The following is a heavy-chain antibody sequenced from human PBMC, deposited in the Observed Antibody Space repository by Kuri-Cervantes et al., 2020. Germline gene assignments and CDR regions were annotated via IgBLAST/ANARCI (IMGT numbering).Heavy chain of an antibody. V-gene: IGHV1-18*01. CDR3: ARDSRNSRLDCFDY. CDR2: ISGHNGDT. CDR1: GYIFTSYD. D-gene: IGHD5-18*01. Sequence: ASVKVSCKASGYIFTSYDINWVRQATGQGLEWVGWISGHNGDTNHAQKFQHRVTMTTDTSTSTAYLELRSLRSDDTAVYYCARDSRNSRLDCFDYWGQGTLVTVSS. J-gene: IGHJ4*02.